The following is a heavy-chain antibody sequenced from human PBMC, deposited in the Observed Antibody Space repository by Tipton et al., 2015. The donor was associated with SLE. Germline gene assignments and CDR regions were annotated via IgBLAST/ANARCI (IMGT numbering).Heavy chain of an antibody. D-gene: IGHD5-24*01. V-gene: IGHV4-59*01. CDR3: AKVMGPGQAFDI. CDR2: VDYIGST. Sequence: TLSLTCTVSGGSISTYYWNWIRQSPGKGLEWIGYVDYIGSTNYNPSLKSRLTILVHRYKNQFSLKLSSATAADTAVYFCAKVMGPGQAFDIWGQGTMVTVSS. J-gene: IGHJ3*02. CDR1: GGSISTYY.